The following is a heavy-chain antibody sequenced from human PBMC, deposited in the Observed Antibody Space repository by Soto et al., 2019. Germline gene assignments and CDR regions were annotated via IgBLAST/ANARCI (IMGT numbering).Heavy chain of an antibody. CDR2: ISGSGGST. CDR1: GFTFSSYA. Sequence: PGGSLRLSCAASGFTFSSYAMSWVRQAPGKGLEWVSAISGSGGSTYYADSVKGRFTISRDNSKNTLYLQMNSLRAEDTAVYYWAKARFGGPYGMDVWGQGTTVTASS. V-gene: IGHV3-23*01. D-gene: IGHD3-10*01. CDR3: AKARFGGPYGMDV. J-gene: IGHJ6*02.